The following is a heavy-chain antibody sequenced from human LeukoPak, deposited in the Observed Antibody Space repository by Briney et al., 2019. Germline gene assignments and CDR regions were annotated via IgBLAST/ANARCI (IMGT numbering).Heavy chain of an antibody. D-gene: IGHD3-3*01. CDR3: ARVLNAGDLDY. Sequence: SVKVSCKASGGTFSSYAISWVRQAPGQGLEWMGGIIPIFGTANYAQKFQGRVTITADKSTSTAYMELRSLRSDDTAVYYCARVLNAGDLDYWGQGTLVTVSS. J-gene: IGHJ4*02. CDR2: IIPIFGTA. V-gene: IGHV1-69*06. CDR1: GGTFSSYA.